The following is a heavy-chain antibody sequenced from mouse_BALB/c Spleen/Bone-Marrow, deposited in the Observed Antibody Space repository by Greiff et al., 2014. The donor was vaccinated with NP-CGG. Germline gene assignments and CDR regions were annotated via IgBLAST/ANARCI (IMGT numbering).Heavy chain of an antibody. CDR1: GFAFSSYD. D-gene: IGHD5-5*01. CDR3: ARTTPYAMDY. CDR2: ISSGGGST. V-gene: IGHV5-12-1*01. Sequence: EVQLVESGGGLVKPGGSLKLSCAASGFAFSSYDMSWVRQTPEKRLEWVEYISSGGGSTYYPDTVKGRFTISRDNAKNTLYLQMSSLKSEDTAMYYCARTTPYAMDYWGQGTSVTVSS. J-gene: IGHJ4*01.